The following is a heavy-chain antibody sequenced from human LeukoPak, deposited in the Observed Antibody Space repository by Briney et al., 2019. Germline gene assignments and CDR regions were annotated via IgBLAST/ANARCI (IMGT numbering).Heavy chain of an antibody. CDR3: ARDRAYYYDSSGSTYYYYGMDV. J-gene: IGHJ6*02. CDR2: IYTSGST. CDR1: GGSIGSYY. V-gene: IGHV4-4*07. Sequence: SETLSLTCTVSGGSIGSYYWSWIRQPAGKGLEWIGRIYTSGSTNYNPSLKSRVTMSVDTSKNQFSLKLSSVTAADTAVYYCARDRAYYYDSSGSTYYYYGMDVWGQGTTVTVSS. D-gene: IGHD3-22*01.